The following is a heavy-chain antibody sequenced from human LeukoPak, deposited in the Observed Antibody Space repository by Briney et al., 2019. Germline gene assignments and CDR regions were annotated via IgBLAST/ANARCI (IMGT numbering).Heavy chain of an antibody. CDR2: ISYDGSNK. D-gene: IGHD2-2*01. J-gene: IGHJ5*02. CDR3: ARDLYCSSTSCFPP. Sequence: GGSLRLSCAASGFTFSSYAMSWVRQAPGKGLEWVAVISYDGSNKYYADSVKGRFTISRDNSKNTLYLQMNSLRAEDTAVYYCARDLYCSSTSCFPPWGQGTLVTVSS. V-gene: IGHV3-30-3*01. CDR1: GFTFSSYA.